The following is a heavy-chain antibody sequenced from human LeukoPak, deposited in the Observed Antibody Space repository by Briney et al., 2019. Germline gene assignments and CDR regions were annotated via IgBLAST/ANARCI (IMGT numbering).Heavy chain of an antibody. J-gene: IGHJ4*02. CDR3: AGGNWNTDY. CDR1: GGSFSGYY. V-gene: IGHV4-34*01. CDR2: INHSGST. D-gene: IGHD1/OR15-1a*01. Sequence: SETLSLTCAVYGGSFSGYYWSWIRQPPGKGLEWIGKINHSGSTNYNPSLKSRVTISVDTSKNQFSLKLSSVTAADTAGYYCAGGNWNTDYWGQGTLVTVSS.